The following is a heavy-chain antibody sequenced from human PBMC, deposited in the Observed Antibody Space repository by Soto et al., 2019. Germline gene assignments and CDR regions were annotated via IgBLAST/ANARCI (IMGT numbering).Heavy chain of an antibody. CDR1: GDSIINGEYY. V-gene: IGHV4-30-4*02. CDR3: ARYKSNYYYGMDV. D-gene: IGHD1-20*01. CDR2: IYYSGST. Sequence: PSETLSLTCTVSGDSIINGEYYWTWIRQSPGKGLEWIGYIYYSGSTYYNPSLKSRVTISVDTSKNQFSLKLSSVTAADTAVYYCARYKSNYYYGMDVWGQGTTGTVSS. J-gene: IGHJ6*02.